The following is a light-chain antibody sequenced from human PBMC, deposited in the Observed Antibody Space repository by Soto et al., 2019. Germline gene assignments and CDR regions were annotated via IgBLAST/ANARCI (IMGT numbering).Light chain of an antibody. V-gene: IGKV3D-20*02. CDR2: GAS. CDR1: QSLSSSY. J-gene: IGKJ5*01. Sequence: EIVLTQSPGTLSLSPGERATLSCRASQSLSSSYLAWYQQKPGQAPRLLIYGASTRATGIPARFSGSGSGTDFTLTISSLEPEDFAVYYCQQRSNWPITFGQGTRLEIK. CDR3: QQRSNWPIT.